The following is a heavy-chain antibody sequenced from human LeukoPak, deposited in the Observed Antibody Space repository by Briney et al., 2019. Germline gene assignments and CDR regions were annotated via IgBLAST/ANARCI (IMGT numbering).Heavy chain of an antibody. CDR3: AVSIFLEWLLEEGP. CDR2: IYYSGST. V-gene: IGHV4-39*07. Sequence: SETLSLTCTVSGGSISSSSYYWGWIRQPPGKGLEWIGSIYYSGSTYYNPSLKSRVTISVDTSKNQFSLKLSSVTAADTAVYYCAVSIFLEWLLEEGPWGQGTLVTVSS. CDR1: GGSISSSSYY. D-gene: IGHD3-3*01. J-gene: IGHJ5*02.